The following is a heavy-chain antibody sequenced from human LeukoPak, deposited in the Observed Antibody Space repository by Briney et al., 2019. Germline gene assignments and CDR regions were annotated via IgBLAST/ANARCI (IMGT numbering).Heavy chain of an antibody. J-gene: IGHJ4*02. CDR3: ARISGIAVAGSPDY. V-gene: IGHV4-59*08. Sequence: SETLSLTCTVSGGSISSYYWSWIRQPPGKGLEWIGYIYYSGSTNYNPSLKSRVTISVDTSKNQFSLKLSSVTAADTAVYYCARISGIAVAGSPDYWGQGTLVTVSS. D-gene: IGHD6-19*01. CDR1: GGSISSYY. CDR2: IYYSGST.